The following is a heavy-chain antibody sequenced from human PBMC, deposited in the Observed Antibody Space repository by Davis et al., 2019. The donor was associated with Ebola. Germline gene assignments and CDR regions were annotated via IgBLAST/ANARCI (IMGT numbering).Heavy chain of an antibody. CDR1: GFTFSTYA. D-gene: IGHD3-9*01. V-gene: IGHV3-23*01. Sequence: GESLKISCAASGFTFSTYAMSWLRQAPGKGLELVSAISATGGTTYYAESVKGRFTISRDNSKNTLYLQMDSLTAEDTAVYYCARVRSNILTGYHYWGQGTVVTVSS. CDR3: ARVRSNILTGYHY. J-gene: IGHJ4*02. CDR2: ISATGGTT.